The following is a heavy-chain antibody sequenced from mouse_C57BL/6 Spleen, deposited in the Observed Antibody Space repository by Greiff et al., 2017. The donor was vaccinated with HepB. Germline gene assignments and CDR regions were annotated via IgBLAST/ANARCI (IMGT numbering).Heavy chain of an antibody. CDR2: IDPANGDT. Sequence: VQLKQSGAELVRPGASVKLSCTASGFNIKDDYMHWVKQRPEQGLEWIGWIDPANGDTEYASKFQGKATITADTSSNTAYLQLSSLTSEDTAVYYCTTGGLRAFAYWGQVTLVTVSA. V-gene: IGHV14-4*01. J-gene: IGHJ3*01. CDR1: GFNIKDDY. CDR3: TTGGLRAFAY. D-gene: IGHD2-4*01.